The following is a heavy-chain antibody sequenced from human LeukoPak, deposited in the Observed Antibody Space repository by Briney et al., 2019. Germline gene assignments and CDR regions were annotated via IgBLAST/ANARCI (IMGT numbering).Heavy chain of an antibody. CDR2: ISWDGDST. Sequence: PGGSLRLSCAASGFTFDHYTMHWVRQAPGKGLEWVSLISWDGDSTYYADSVKGRFTISRDNSKNSLYLQMNSLRAEDTAVYYCANHLACGSTSCPPFDDWGQGTLVTVSS. J-gene: IGHJ4*02. V-gene: IGHV3-43*01. CDR3: ANHLACGSTSCPPFDD. D-gene: IGHD2-2*01. CDR1: GFTFDHYT.